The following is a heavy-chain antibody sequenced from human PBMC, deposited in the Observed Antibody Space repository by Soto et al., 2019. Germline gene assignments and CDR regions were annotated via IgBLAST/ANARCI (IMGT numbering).Heavy chain of an antibody. D-gene: IGHD2-2*01. V-gene: IGHV1-69*01. Sequence: QVQLVQSGAEVXXXXXXVKVSCKASGGTFSSYAISWVRQAPGQGLEXMGGIIPIFGTANYAQKFQGRVTITADESTSTAYMELSSLRSEDTAVYYCARSLGYCSSTSCYEYFQHWGQGTLVTVSS. CDR2: IIPIFGTA. CDR1: GGTFSSYA. CDR3: ARSLGYCSSTSCYEYFQH. J-gene: IGHJ1*01.